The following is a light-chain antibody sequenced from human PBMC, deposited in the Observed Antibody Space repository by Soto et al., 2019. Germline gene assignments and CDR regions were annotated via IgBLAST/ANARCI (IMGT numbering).Light chain of an antibody. CDR1: SSDVGGYNY. CDR2: DVS. J-gene: IGLJ1*01. V-gene: IGLV2-14*01. Sequence: QSALTQPASVSGSPGQSITISCTGTSSDVGGYNYVSWYQQHPGKAPKLMIYDVSNRPSGVSNRFSGSKSGNTASLTISGLQSEDGADYYSSSYPSSSTLYLFGPGTK. CDR3: SSYPSSSTLYL.